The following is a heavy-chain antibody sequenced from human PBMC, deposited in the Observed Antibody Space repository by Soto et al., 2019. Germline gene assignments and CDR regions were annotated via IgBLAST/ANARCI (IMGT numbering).Heavy chain of an antibody. CDR3: ATASGYYGSGSYRDGMDV. CDR1: GYTFTSYY. V-gene: IGHV1-46*03. J-gene: IGHJ6*02. Sequence: QVQLVQSGAEVKKPGASVKVSCKASGYTFTSYYVHWVRQAPGQGLEWMGIINPSGGSTSYAQKFRGRGTMTRDTYTSTGYMSLSSLRSDDTAEYYCATASGYYGSGSYRDGMDVWGQGTTVTVSS. CDR2: INPSGGST. D-gene: IGHD3-10*01.